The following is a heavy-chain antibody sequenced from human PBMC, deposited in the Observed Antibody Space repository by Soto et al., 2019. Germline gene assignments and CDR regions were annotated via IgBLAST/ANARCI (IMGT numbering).Heavy chain of an antibody. CDR2: ISGSGGST. CDR3: AKAEYCSGGSCYPEVDY. D-gene: IGHD2-15*01. V-gene: IGHV3-23*01. CDR1: GFTFSSYA. J-gene: IGHJ4*02. Sequence: GGSLRLSCAASGFTFSSYAMSWVCQAPGKGLEWVSAISGSGGSTYYADSVKGRFTISRDNSKNTLYLQMNSLRAEDTAVYYCAKAEYCSGGSCYPEVDYWGQGTLVTVSS.